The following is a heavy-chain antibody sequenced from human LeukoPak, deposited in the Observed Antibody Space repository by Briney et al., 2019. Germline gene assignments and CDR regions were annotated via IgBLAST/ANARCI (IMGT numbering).Heavy chain of an antibody. Sequence: GGSLRLSCAASGFTFSSYGMRWVRQAPGKGLEWVAFIRYDGSNKYYADSVKGRFTISRDNSKNTLYLQMNSLRAEDTAVYYCAKDPGRAGAFDIWGQGTMVTVYS. J-gene: IGHJ3*02. V-gene: IGHV3-30*02. CDR1: GFTFSSYG. D-gene: IGHD5-24*01. CDR2: IRYDGSNK. CDR3: AKDPGRAGAFDI.